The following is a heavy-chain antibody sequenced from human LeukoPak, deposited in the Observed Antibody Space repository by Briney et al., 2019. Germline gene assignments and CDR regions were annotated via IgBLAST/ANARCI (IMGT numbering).Heavy chain of an antibody. J-gene: IGHJ5*02. CDR1: GGSISSGKW. V-gene: IGHV4-4*02. CDR2: ISHSGNT. CDR3: ARHGTYGDYHNWFDP. D-gene: IGHD4-17*01. Sequence: SETLSLTCAVSGGSISSGKWWSWVRQPPQKGLEWIGEISHSGNTNYYPSLKSRVTISVDKSKNQFSPKLNSVTAADTAVYYCARHGTYGDYHNWFDPWGQGTLVTVSS.